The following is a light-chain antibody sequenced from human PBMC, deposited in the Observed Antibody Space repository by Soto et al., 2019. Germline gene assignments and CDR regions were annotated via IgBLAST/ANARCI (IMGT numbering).Light chain of an antibody. Sequence: EIVMTQSPATLSVSPGERATLSCRASQSVSSNLAWYQQQPGQAPRLLIYGASTRATGIPARFSGSGSGKEFTLTISSLQSEDFAVYYCQHSNNWPLPTFGGGTKVEIK. CDR3: QHSNNWPLPT. J-gene: IGKJ4*01. V-gene: IGKV3-15*01. CDR2: GAS. CDR1: QSVSSN.